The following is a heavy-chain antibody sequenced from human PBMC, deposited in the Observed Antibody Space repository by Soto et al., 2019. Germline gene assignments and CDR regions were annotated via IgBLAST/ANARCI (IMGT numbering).Heavy chain of an antibody. CDR3: ARGRDGDY. J-gene: IGHJ4*02. Sequence: QVHLVQSGAEVKKPGASVKVSCRASGYAFTTYGITWVRQAPGQGLAWMGWISAHNGNTNYAQKLQGRVNVTRDTSTSTAYMELRSLRSDDTAVYYWARGRDGDYWGQGALVTVSS. CDR2: ISAHNGNT. D-gene: IGHD6-6*01. V-gene: IGHV1-18*01. CDR1: GYAFTTYG.